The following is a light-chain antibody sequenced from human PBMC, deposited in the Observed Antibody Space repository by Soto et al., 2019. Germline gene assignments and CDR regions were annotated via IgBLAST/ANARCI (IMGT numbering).Light chain of an antibody. CDR2: GAS. V-gene: IGKV3-20*01. CDR1: QSVRSSY. J-gene: IGKJ5*01. Sequence: EIVLTQAPGTLSLSPGERATLSCRASQSVRSSYLAWYQQNLGQAPRLLIYGASSRASGVPDRFTGGGSGTDFTLTIRRLEPEDFALYYCQQYAGSPITFGQGTRLDIK. CDR3: QQYAGSPIT.